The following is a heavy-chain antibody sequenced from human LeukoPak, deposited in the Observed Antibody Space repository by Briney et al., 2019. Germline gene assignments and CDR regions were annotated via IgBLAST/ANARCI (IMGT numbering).Heavy chain of an antibody. J-gene: IGHJ4*02. CDR3: AKVGHGDYDFDY. V-gene: IGHV3-23*01. CDR1: GFTFSSYA. D-gene: IGHD4-17*01. Sequence: PGGSLRLSCAASGFTFSSYAMSWVRQAPGKGLDWVSTISGSDGSTYYADSVKGRFTISRDNSKNTLYLQMNSLRAEDTAVYYCAKVGHGDYDFDYWGQGTLVTVSS. CDR2: ISGSDGST.